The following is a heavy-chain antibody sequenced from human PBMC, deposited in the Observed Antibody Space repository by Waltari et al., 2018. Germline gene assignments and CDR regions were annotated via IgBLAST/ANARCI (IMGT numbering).Heavy chain of an antibody. CDR3: AKDSGDYEILPGILHDY. J-gene: IGHJ4*02. Sequence: EVQLLESGGGLVQPGGSLRISCAASGFTFSSYAMSWVRQAPGKGLEWVSAFCGSGGSTYYADSVKCRFTISIDTSKHTLYLQMNSLRTEDTSVYYCAKDSGDYEILPGILHDYWGQGTLVTVSS. V-gene: IGHV3-23*01. CDR2: FCGSGGST. CDR1: GFTFSSYA. D-gene: IGHD3-9*01.